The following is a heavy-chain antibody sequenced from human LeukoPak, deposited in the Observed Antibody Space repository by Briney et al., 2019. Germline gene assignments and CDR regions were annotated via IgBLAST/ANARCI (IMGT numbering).Heavy chain of an antibody. V-gene: IGHV1-2*02. Sequence: ASVKVSCKASGYTFTGYYMHWVRQAPGQGLEWMGLINPNSGGTNYAQKFQGRVTMTRDTSISTAYMELSSLRSEDTAVYYCARVQRVKSPLKYYFDYWGQGTLVTVSS. CDR2: INPNSGGT. D-gene: IGHD3-10*01. CDR1: GYTFTGYY. J-gene: IGHJ4*02. CDR3: ARVQRVKSPLKYYFDY.